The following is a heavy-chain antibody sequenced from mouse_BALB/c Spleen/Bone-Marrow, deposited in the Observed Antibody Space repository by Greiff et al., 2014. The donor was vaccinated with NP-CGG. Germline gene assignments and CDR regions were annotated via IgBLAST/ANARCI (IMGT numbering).Heavy chain of an antibody. J-gene: IGHJ3*01. CDR1: GFNIKDPY. CDR2: IDPANYNT. V-gene: IGHV14-3*02. Sequence: VQLHQSGAELVKPGASVKLSCTTSGFNIKDPYIHWVKQRPEQGLEWIGRIDPANYNTQYDPKFQGKATITADTPSNAAYLQLNSLTSEDTAVYYCATLTGTFDYWGQGTPVTVSA. D-gene: IGHD4-1*01. CDR3: ATLTGTFDY.